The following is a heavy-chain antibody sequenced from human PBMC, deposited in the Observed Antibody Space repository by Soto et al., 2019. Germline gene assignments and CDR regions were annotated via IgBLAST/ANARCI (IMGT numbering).Heavy chain of an antibody. J-gene: IGHJ4*02. V-gene: IGHV4-59*01. CDR2: TYHRGST. CDR1: GVSISSYF. Sequence: SETLSLTCSVSGVSISSYFWSWIRQAPGGGLEWIGYTYHRGSTNYSPSLKSRVAISLDTSENQFSLKVNSVTAADTAVYYCARIGGYHGPLDYWGQGTPVTVSS. D-gene: IGHD6-25*01. CDR3: ARIGGYHGPLDY.